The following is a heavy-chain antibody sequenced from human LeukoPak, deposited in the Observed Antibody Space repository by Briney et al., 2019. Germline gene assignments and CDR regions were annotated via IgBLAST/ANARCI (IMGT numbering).Heavy chain of an antibody. CDR3: AREAGSGSSHDGAYDI. D-gene: IGHD1-26*01. Sequence: PGGSLRLSCAVFGFTVRSNYMSWVRQAPGKGLEWVSYISSSSSTIYYADSVKGRFTISRDNAKNSLYLQMNSLRAEDTAVYYCAREAGSGSSHDGAYDIWGQGTMVTVSS. CDR1: GFTVRSNY. CDR2: ISSSSSTI. V-gene: IGHV3-48*04. J-gene: IGHJ3*02.